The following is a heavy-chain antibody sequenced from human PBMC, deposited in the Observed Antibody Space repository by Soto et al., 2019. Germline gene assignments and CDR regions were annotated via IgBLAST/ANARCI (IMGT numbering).Heavy chain of an antibody. Sequence: RASVKVSCKASGGTFSSYAISWVRQAPGQGLEWMGGIIPIFGTANYAQKFQGRVTITADESTSTAYMELSSLRSEDTAVYYCARDVLLWFGDSEYYYYGMDVWGQGNTVTVSS. J-gene: IGHJ6*02. CDR1: GGTFSSYA. CDR2: IIPIFGTA. D-gene: IGHD3-10*01. CDR3: ARDVLLWFGDSEYYYYGMDV. V-gene: IGHV1-69*13.